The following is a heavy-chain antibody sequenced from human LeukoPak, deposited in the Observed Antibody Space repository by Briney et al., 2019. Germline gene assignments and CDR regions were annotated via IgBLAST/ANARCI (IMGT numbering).Heavy chain of an antibody. V-gene: IGHV1-69*13. D-gene: IGHD3-10*01. CDR3: ARGTFYGSGRGNWFDP. CDR2: IIPIFGTA. Sequence: ASVKVSCKASGGTFSSYAISWVRQAPGQGLEWMGGIIPIFGTANYAQKFQGRVTISADESTSTAYMELSSLRSEDTAVYYCARGTFYGSGRGNWFDPWGQGTLVTASS. CDR1: GGTFSSYA. J-gene: IGHJ5*02.